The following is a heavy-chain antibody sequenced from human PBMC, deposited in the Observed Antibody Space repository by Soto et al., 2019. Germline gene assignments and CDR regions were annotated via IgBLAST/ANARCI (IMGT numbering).Heavy chain of an antibody. CDR1: GGTFISYA. D-gene: IGHD3-3*01. CDR3: AAAVWRGYSEYYYGMDG. CDR2: TIPIFSTT. V-gene: IGHV1-69*01. Sequence: QVQLVQSGAEVRKPGSSVTVSCKAFGGTFISYAFSWVRQAPGQGLEWMGGTIPIFSTTHYAQNFQGRVTITADGSTSTACMELSSLRSEDTAVYYCAAAVWRGYSEYYYGMDGWGLGTMVTVSS. J-gene: IGHJ6*02.